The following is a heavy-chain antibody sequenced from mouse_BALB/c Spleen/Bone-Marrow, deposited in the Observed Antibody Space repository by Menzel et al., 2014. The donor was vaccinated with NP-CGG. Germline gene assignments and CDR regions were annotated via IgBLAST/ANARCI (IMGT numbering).Heavy chain of an antibody. Sequence: VQLQQSGAELVRPGTSVKVSCKASGYAFTNYLIEWVKQRPGQGLGWIGVINPGSGGTNYNEKFKAKATLTADKSPSTAYMQLSSLTSDDSAVYFCARCLTGTSAMDYWGQGTSVTVSS. D-gene: IGHD4-1*01. CDR3: ARCLTGTSAMDY. CDR1: GYAFTNYL. V-gene: IGHV1-54*01. J-gene: IGHJ4*01. CDR2: INPGSGGT.